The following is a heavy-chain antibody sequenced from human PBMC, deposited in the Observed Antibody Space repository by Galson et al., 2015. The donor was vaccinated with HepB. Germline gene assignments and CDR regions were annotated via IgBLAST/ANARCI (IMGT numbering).Heavy chain of an antibody. J-gene: IGHJ4*02. Sequence: SVKVSCKASGYTFTSYYMHWVRQAPGQGLEWMGIINPSGGSTTYAQRFQGRVTVTRDTSTSTVYMELSSLRSEDTAFYYCARGLGSSWYDPYFDYWGQGTLVTVSS. V-gene: IGHV1-46*01. CDR3: ARGLGSSWYDPYFDY. D-gene: IGHD6-13*01. CDR2: INPSGGST. CDR1: GYTFTSYY.